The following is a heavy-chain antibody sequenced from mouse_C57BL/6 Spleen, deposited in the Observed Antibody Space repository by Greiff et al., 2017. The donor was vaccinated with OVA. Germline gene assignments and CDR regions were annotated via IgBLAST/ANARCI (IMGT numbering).Heavy chain of an antibody. CDR3: ARGYSSFDY. CDR1: GFTFSSYA. Sequence: DVQLVESGGGLVKPGGSLKLSCAASGFTFSSYAMSWVRQTPEKRLEWVATISDGGSYTYYPDNVKGRFTISRDNAKNNLYLQMSHLKSEDTAMYYCARGYSSFDYWGQGTTLTVSS. D-gene: IGHD2-12*01. J-gene: IGHJ2*01. V-gene: IGHV5-4*01. CDR2: ISDGGSYT.